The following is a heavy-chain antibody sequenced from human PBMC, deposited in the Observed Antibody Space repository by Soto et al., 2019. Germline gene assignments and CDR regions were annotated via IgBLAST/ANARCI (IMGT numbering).Heavy chain of an antibody. V-gene: IGHV3-23*01. D-gene: IGHD3-10*01. CDR3: AKCVGSGTYKNYCYYMDV. CDR1: GFSFNKYA. J-gene: IGHJ6*03. Sequence: EVQLLQSGVGLVQPGGSLRLSCAASGFSFNKYAVTWVRQAPGKGLAWVSVISDAGGVTYYADSVKGRFTISRDNSMNSLYLQMTSLRAEDTAVYYCAKCVGSGTYKNYCYYMDVWCKGTTVSVSS. CDR2: ISDAGGVT.